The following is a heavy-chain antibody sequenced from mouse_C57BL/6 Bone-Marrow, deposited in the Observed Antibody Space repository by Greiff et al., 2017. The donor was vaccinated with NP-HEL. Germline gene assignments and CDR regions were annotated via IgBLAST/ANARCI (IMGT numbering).Heavy chain of an antibody. CDR1: GFSFNTYA. D-gene: IGHD1-1*01. V-gene: IGHV10-1*01. CDR2: IRSKSNNYAT. CDR3: VRHRGYYYGSSLAWFAY. Sequence: EVQLVESGGGLVQPKGSLKLSCAASGFSFNTYAMNWVRQAPGKGLEWVARIRSKSNNYATYYADSVKDRFTISRDDSESMLYLQMNNLKTEDTAMYYCVRHRGYYYGSSLAWFAYWGQGTLVTVSA. J-gene: IGHJ3*01.